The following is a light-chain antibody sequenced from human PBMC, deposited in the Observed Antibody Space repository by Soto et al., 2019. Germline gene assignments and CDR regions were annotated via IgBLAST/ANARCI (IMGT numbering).Light chain of an antibody. V-gene: IGKV2-30*01. Sequence: DVVMTQSPLSLPVTLGQPASISCRSSQSLVYKDGNTYLNWFQQRPGQSPRRLIYKVSNRDSGVADRCSGSGSGTDFTLKISRVEAEEVVAYYYCMQATQWPYTFGQGTTLEIK. CDR3: MQATQWPYT. CDR1: QSLVYKDGNTY. J-gene: IGKJ2*01. CDR2: KVS.